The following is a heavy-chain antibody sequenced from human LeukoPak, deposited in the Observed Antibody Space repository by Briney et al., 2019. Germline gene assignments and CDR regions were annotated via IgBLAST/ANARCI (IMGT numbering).Heavy chain of an antibody. J-gene: IGHJ4*03. V-gene: IGHV4-34*01. CDR2: IDHRGDN. D-gene: IGHD5-24*01. CDR1: GGSFSPYY. Sequence: SETLSLTCAVYGGSFSPYYWSWIRQSPGKGLEWIAEIDHRGDNNYNPSVKSRVTISIDTSKNQFSLNMRSLSAADTAVYYCARGATISETGYFDFWGQGTLVTVS. CDR3: ARGATISETGYFDF.